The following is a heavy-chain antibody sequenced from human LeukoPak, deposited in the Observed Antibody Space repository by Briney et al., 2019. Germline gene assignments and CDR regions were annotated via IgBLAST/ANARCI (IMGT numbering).Heavy chain of an antibody. CDR2: IVVGSGNT. Sequence: SVKVSCKASGFTFSKSAMQWVRRARGQRLEWIGWIVVGSGNTNYAQKFQERVTITRDMSTRTAYMELSSLRSEDTALYYGAGRGENPWAFDIWGQGTMVTVSS. D-gene: IGHD3-10*01. CDR1: GFTFSKSA. V-gene: IGHV1-58*02. J-gene: IGHJ3*02. CDR3: AGRGENPWAFDI.